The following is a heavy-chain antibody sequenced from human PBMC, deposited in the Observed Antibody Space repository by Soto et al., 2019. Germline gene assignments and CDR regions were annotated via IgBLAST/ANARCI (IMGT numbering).Heavy chain of an antibody. Sequence: EVQLVESGGGLVKPGGSLRLSWAASGFTFSNAWRGWVGQAPGRGLDWVGRIKSKTDGGTTDYAAPVKGRFTISRDDSKNTLYLQMNSLKTEDTAVYYCTTGDDILTGYSFDYWGQGTLVTVSS. D-gene: IGHD3-9*01. V-gene: IGHV3-15*01. CDR1: GFTFSNAW. CDR3: TTGDDILTGYSFDY. J-gene: IGHJ4*02. CDR2: IKSKTDGGTT.